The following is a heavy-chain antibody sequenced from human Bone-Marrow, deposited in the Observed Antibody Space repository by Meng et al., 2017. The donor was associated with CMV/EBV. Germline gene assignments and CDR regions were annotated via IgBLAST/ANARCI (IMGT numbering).Heavy chain of an antibody. Sequence: LRLSCAISGDSVSSNSAAWNWIRQSPSRGLEWLGRTYYRSKWYNDYAVSVKSRITNNPVTSKNQFSLQLNSVTPEDTAVYYCARKLRNYLDYWGQGTLVTVSS. D-gene: IGHD6-6*01. CDR1: GDSVSSNSAA. J-gene: IGHJ4*02. CDR3: ARKLRNYLDY. V-gene: IGHV6-1*01. CDR2: TYYRSKWYN.